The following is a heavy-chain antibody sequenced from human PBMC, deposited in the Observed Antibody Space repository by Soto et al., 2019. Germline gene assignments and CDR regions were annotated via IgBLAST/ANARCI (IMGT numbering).Heavy chain of an antibody. CDR2: ISYDGSNK. CDR3: ARSLMVYATHVYYYYYGMDV. V-gene: IGHV3-30-3*01. J-gene: IGHJ6*02. D-gene: IGHD2-8*01. CDR1: GFTFSSYA. Sequence: RLSCAASGFTFSSYAMHWVRQAPGKGLEWVAVISYDGSNKYYADSVKGRFTISRDNSKNTLYLQMNSLRAEDTAVYYCARSLMVYATHVYYYYYGMDVWGQGTTVTVSS.